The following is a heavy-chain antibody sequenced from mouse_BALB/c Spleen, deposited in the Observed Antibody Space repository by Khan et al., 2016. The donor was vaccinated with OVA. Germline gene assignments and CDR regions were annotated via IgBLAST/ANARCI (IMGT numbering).Heavy chain of an antibody. D-gene: IGHD2-14*01. J-gene: IGHJ2*01. CDR2: ISYSGST. Sequence: VQLKESGPGLVKPSQSLSLTCTVTGYSITSGYGWNWIRQFPGNKLEWMGYISYSGSTNYNPSLKSRISITRDTSKNQFFLQLNSVTTEDTATCYWAETDRIEYWGQGTTLTVSS. V-gene: IGHV3-2*02. CDR1: GYSITSGYG. CDR3: AETDRIEY.